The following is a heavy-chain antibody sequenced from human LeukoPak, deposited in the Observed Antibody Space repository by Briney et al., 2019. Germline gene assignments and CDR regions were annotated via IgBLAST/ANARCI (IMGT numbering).Heavy chain of an antibody. V-gene: IGHV3-23*01. CDR3: AKGGWGTVLDY. D-gene: IGHD3-16*01. CDR1: GFTFSNYA. J-gene: IGHJ4*02. CDR2: ISGSGDST. Sequence: GGSLRLSCAASGFTFSNYAMPWVRQAPGKGLEWVSTISGSGDSTYYSDSVKGRFTISRDNSENTLYLQLNSLRAEDAAVYYCAKGGWGTVLDYWGQGTLVTVSP.